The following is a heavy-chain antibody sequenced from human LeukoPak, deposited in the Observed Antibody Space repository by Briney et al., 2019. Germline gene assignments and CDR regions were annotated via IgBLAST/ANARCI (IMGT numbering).Heavy chain of an antibody. CDR3: ARDSSSWGDYYYGMDV. J-gene: IGHJ6*02. CDR1: GYTLTGYY. Sequence: SVKVSCKASGYTLTGYYTNWVRQAAGQGLEWMGWINPDSGGIHYAQKFQGRVTMTRDTSISTAYVELSRLTSYETAVYYCARDSSSWGDYYYGMDVWGQGTTVTVSS. V-gene: IGHV1-2*02. CDR2: INPDSGGI. D-gene: IGHD6-13*01.